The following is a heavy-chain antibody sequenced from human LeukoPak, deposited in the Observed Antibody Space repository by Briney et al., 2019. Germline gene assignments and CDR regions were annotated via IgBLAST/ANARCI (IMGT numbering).Heavy chain of an antibody. CDR1: GGSLTGYY. Sequence: SETLSLTRTGSGGSLTGYYWNWIRQPAGQGLEWLGRIYSSGVGNYNPSLTSRVTMSVDTSKNQFSLKLTSLTAADTAVYYCAREEFLHEIDSSGYCVYWGRGPRVTVSS. CDR3: AREEFLHEIDSSGYCVY. D-gene: IGHD3-22*01. CDR2: IYSSGVG. J-gene: IGHJ4*02. V-gene: IGHV4-4*07.